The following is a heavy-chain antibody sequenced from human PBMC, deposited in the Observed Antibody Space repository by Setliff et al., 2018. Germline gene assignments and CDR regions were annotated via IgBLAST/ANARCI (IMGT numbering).Heavy chain of an antibody. J-gene: IGHJ6*03. V-gene: IGHV4-38-2*01. CDR2: ISHSGSA. CDR1: GYSISSGYY. D-gene: IGHD3-22*01. CDR3: ARLGGSSGSGGFYYYYYYMDV. Sequence: SETLSLTCAVSGYSISSGYYWGWIRQPPGKGLEWIGSISHSGSAYYNPSLKSRVTISLDKSKNQFSLKLSSVTAADTAVYYCARLGGSSGSGGFYYYYYYMDVWGKGTTVTVSS.